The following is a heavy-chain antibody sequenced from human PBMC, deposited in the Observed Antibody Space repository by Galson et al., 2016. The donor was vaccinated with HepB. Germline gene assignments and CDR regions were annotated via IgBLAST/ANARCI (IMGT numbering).Heavy chain of an antibody. Sequence: SCKASGFMFRSSAVQWVRQDRGQRLEWIGWIGVGSGHTNYAQKFQQRVTITRDMSTSTVYMEVTSLTIEDTAVYYCAAEDAVPAAVRNYNYHGLDVWGQGTTVTVSS. CDR3: AAEDAVPAAVRNYNYHGLDV. D-gene: IGHD2-2*01. V-gene: IGHV1-58*01. CDR2: IGVGSGHT. CDR1: GFMFRSSA. J-gene: IGHJ6*02.